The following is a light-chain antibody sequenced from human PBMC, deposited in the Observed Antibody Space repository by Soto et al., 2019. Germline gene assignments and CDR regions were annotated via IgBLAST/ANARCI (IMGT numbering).Light chain of an antibody. J-gene: IGLJ1*01. CDR1: SSNIGAGSD. Sequence: QSVLTQPPSVSGAPGQRVTISCTGSSSNIGAGSDVHWYQQLPGTAPKLLIFDNTNRPSGVPDRFSGSKSGTSASLAITGLQAEDEADYYCQSYDTSLSGSIVFGAGT. V-gene: IGLV1-40*01. CDR2: DNT. CDR3: QSYDTSLSGSIV.